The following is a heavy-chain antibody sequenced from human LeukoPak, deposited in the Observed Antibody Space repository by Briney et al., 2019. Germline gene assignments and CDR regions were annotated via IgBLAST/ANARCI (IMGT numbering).Heavy chain of an antibody. CDR1: GVSISSSEW. J-gene: IGHJ5*02. D-gene: IGHD5-24*01. CDR3: ARNENYIPEDWFDP. V-gene: IGHV4-4*02. Sequence: SETLSLTCAVSGVSISSSEWWIWVRQPPGQGLEWIGEIHRDGRTRYNPSLQTRVTMSIDYSKNQISLEVTSVTAADTAVYYCARNENYIPEDWFDPWGQGTLVTVSS. CDR2: IHRDGRT.